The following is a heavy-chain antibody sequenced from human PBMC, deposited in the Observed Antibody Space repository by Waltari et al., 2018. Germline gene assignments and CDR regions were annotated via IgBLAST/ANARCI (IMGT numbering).Heavy chain of an antibody. CDR3: ARIDYGDYVGAFDI. CDR1: GGSISSSSYY. V-gene: IGHV4-39*07. D-gene: IGHD4-17*01. Sequence: QVQLQQWGPGLVKPSETLSLTCTVSGGSISSSSYYWGWIRQPPGKGLEWIGSIYYSGSTYYNPSLKSRVTISVDTSKNQFSLKLSSVTAADTAVYYCARIDYGDYVGAFDIWGQGTMVTVSS. CDR2: IYYSGST. J-gene: IGHJ3*02.